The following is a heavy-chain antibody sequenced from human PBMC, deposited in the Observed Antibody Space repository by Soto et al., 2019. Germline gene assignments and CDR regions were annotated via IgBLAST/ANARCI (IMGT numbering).Heavy chain of an antibody. Sequence: SETLSLTCAVYGGSFSGYYWSWIRQPPGKGLEWIGEINHSGSTNYNPSLKSRVTISVDTSKNQFSLKLSSVTAADTAVYYCARGSSVLRFLEWSTWHYYYYGMDVWGQGTTVTVSS. V-gene: IGHV4-34*01. CDR1: GGSFSGYY. CDR2: INHSGST. J-gene: IGHJ6*02. CDR3: ARGSSVLRFLEWSTWHYYYYGMDV. D-gene: IGHD3-3*01.